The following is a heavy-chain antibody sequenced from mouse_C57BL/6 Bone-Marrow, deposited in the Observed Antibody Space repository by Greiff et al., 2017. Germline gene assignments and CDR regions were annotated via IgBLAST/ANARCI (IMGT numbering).Heavy chain of an antibody. J-gene: IGHJ1*03. Sequence: VQLQQPGAELVKPGASVKMSCKASGYTFTSYWITWVKQRPGQGLEWIGDIYPGSGSTNYNEKFKSKATLTVDTSSSTAYMQLSSLTSEDSAVYYCASPHYYGSSYDWYFDVWGTGTTVTVSS. D-gene: IGHD1-1*01. V-gene: IGHV1-55*01. CDR1: GYTFTSYW. CDR2: IYPGSGST. CDR3: ASPHYYGSSYDWYFDV.